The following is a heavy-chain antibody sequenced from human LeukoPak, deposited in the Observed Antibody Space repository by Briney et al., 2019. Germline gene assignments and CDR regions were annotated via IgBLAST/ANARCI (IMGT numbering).Heavy chain of an antibody. CDR2: INSSGRST. CDR3: AKSPLYGDYVY. D-gene: IGHD4-17*01. Sequence: GGSLRLSCAASGFTFSNYAMSWVRQAPGKGLEWVSTINSSGRSTYFAVSVKGRFTVSRDNSKNTLSLQMNSLRAEDTAIYYCAKSPLYGDYVYWGQGTLVTVSS. J-gene: IGHJ4*02. CDR1: GFTFSNYA. V-gene: IGHV3-23*01.